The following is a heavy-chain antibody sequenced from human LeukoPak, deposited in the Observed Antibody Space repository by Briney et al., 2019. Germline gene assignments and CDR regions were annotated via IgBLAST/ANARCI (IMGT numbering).Heavy chain of an antibody. Sequence: SGGSLRLSCAASGFTFSSYAMHWVRQAPGKGLEWVAVISYDGSNKYYADSVRGRFTISRDNSKNTLYLQMNSLIPEDTAVYYCARAPTVTAIDYWGQGTLVTVSS. J-gene: IGHJ4*02. CDR1: GFTFSSYA. CDR3: ARAPTVTAIDY. D-gene: IGHD4-17*01. V-gene: IGHV3-30*04. CDR2: ISYDGSNK.